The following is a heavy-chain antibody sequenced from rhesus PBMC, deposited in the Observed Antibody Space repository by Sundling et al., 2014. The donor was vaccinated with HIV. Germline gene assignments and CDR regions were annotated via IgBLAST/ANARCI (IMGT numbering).Heavy chain of an antibody. CDR3: VRDLKYDSWYYYGLES. CDR2: IYGSSAST. Sequence: QVQLQESGPGLVKPSETLSLTCAVSGASFTGSFWGWIRQPPGKGLEWIGYIYGSSASTNYNPFLKSRVTLSRDTSKNQFSLNLNSMTAADTAVYYCVRDLKYDSWYYYGLESWGQGVVVTVSP. CDR1: GASFTGSF. D-gene: IGHD3-28*01. J-gene: IGHJ6*01. V-gene: IGHV4-165*01.